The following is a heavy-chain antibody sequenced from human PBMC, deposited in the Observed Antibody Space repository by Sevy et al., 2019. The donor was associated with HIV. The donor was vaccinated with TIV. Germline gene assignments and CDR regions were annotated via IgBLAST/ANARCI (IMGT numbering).Heavy chain of an antibody. D-gene: IGHD3-10*01. CDR1: GFTFRNYA. V-gene: IGHV3-30*09. CDR2: ISYDGSNK. Sequence: GGSLRLSCTASGFTFRNYAMNWVRQAPGKGLERVALISYDGSNKYYADSVRGRFAISRDNSKNTLYPQMNSLRPEDTAIYYCAREGQLWFVYYFDNWGQGTLVTVSS. CDR3: AREGQLWFVYYFDN. J-gene: IGHJ4*02.